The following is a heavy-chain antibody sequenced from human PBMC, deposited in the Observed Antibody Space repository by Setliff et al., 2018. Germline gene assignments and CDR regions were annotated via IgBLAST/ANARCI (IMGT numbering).Heavy chain of an antibody. V-gene: IGHV3-23*01. J-gene: IGHJ4*02. CDR1: GFTFSSYA. CDR3: AKDIYGSGSYAVGGYFDY. CDR2: ITGSGGGT. D-gene: IGHD3-10*01. Sequence: PGGSLRLSCAASGFTFSSYAMSWVRQAPGKGLEWVSLITGSGGGTYYADSVKGRLTISRDNSKNTLYLQMNSLRAEDTAVYYCAKDIYGSGSYAVGGYFDYWGQGTQVTVS.